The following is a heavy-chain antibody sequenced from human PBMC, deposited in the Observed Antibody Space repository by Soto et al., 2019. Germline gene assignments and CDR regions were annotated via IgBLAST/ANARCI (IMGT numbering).Heavy chain of an antibody. Sequence: QITLKESGPTLVKPTQTLALTCTFSGFSLSTSGVGVGWIRQPPGKALEWLALIYWDDDKRYSPSLKNRLTITKYTSKNQVVFRMTNIDPVDTATYYCAHTGVVGGIGLLFDYWGQGTLVSVSS. CDR2: IYWDDDK. J-gene: IGHJ4*02. CDR1: GFSLSTSGVG. D-gene: IGHD1-26*01. V-gene: IGHV2-5*02. CDR3: AHTGVVGGIGLLFDY.